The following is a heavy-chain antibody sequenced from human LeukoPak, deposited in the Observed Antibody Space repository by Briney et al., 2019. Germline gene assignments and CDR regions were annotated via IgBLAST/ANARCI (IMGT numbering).Heavy chain of an antibody. CDR3: ARGGSTLHSAGGHDIEFYYYYYMDV. CDR1: GGSLSSGSYF. Sequence: TLSLTCTVSGGSLSSGSYFWSWIRQPAGKGLEWIGRFYPSGTTNYNPSLKSRVTISVDTSKNQFSLKLSSVTAADTAVYYCARGGSTLHSAGGHDIEFYYYYYMDVWGKGTTVTISS. V-gene: IGHV4-61*02. D-gene: IGHD3-9*01. CDR2: FYPSGTT. J-gene: IGHJ6*03.